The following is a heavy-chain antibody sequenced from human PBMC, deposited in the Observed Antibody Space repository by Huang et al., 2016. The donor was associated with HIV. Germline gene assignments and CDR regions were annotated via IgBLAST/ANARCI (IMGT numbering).Heavy chain of an antibody. Sequence: EVQLEESGGGLVQPGGSLRFSCAASGVPFRRYWMHWVRQAPGKGLVGVSSIKRERRSTIYADSVKGRITIARDNAKNTLYLQVNSLRDEDTAVYYCARTYYYDSSGVDPRRAFDIWGQGTMVTVSS. J-gene: IGHJ3*02. CDR3: ARTYYYDSSGVDPRRAFDI. CDR2: IKRERRST. V-gene: IGHV3-74*01. CDR1: GVPFRRYW. D-gene: IGHD3-22*01.